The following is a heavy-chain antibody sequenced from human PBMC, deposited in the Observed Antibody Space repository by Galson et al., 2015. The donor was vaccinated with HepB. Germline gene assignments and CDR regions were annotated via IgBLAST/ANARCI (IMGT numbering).Heavy chain of an antibody. CDR1: GFTFSSYG. J-gene: IGHJ4*02. Sequence: SLRLSCAASGFTFSSYGMHWVRQAPGKGLEWVAVISYDGSNKYYADSVKGRFTISRDNSKNTLYLQMNSLRAEDTAVYYCAKAGYSSSWYDLFRWGQGTLVTVSS. CDR3: AKAGYSSSWYDLFR. V-gene: IGHV3-30*18. D-gene: IGHD6-13*01. CDR2: ISYDGSNK.